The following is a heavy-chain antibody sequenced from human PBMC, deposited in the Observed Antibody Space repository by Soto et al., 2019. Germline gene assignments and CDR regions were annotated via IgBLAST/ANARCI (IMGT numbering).Heavy chain of an antibody. CDR1: GASISSDSW. J-gene: IGHJ4*02. Sequence: PSETLSLTCAVSGASISSDSWWSWVRQPPGKGLEWIAEIHHSGDDNYTPSLQSRAIISLDKPRNQFSLKLMSVTAADTAVYYCAELKFGKFGTYWGQGIPVTVSS. CDR3: AELKFGKFGTY. D-gene: IGHD3-10*01. V-gene: IGHV4-4*02. CDR2: IHHSGDD.